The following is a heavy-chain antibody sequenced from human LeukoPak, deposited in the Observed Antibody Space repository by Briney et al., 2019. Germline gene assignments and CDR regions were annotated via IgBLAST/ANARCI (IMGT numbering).Heavy chain of an antibody. D-gene: IGHD3-10*01. CDR3: AREGTAFDI. CDR2: MRQHGSDK. J-gene: IGHJ3*02. V-gene: IGHV3-7*01. Sequence: PGGSLRLSCAASGFTFSSYSMNWVRRAPGKGLEWVANMRQHGSDKYYADFVKGRFTISRDDAKQSVYLEMNSLGVEDTAVYYCAREGTAFDIWGQGTMVTVSS. CDR1: GFTFSSYS.